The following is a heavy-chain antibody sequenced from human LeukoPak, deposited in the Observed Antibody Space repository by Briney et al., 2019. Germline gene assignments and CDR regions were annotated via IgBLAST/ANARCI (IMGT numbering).Heavy chain of an antibody. CDR2: ISYDGSNK. CDR3: ARDPSRDGYSGLDY. D-gene: IGHD5-24*01. Sequence: GGSLRLSCAASGFTFSSYGMHWVRQAPGKGLEWVAVISYDGSNKYYADSVKGRFTISRDNSKNTLYLQMNSLRAEDTAVYYCARDPSRDGYSGLDYWGQGTLVTVSS. J-gene: IGHJ4*02. V-gene: IGHV3-30*03. CDR1: GFTFSSYG.